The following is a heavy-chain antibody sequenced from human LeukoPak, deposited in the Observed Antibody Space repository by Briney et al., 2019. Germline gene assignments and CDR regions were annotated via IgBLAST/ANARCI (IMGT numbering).Heavy chain of an antibody. CDR2: MSYDESIT. CDR1: GFTFSNYA. J-gene: IGHJ6*02. Sequence: PGRSLRLSCAASGFTFSNYAVHWVRQAPGKGLEWMAVMSYDESITYYPDSVKGRFTISRDNSKNTLYLQMNSLRVDDTALYYCARPRGGKPQYYYYGMDVWGQGTTVTVSS. D-gene: IGHD2-15*01. V-gene: IGHV3-30-3*01. CDR3: ARPRGGKPQYYYYGMDV.